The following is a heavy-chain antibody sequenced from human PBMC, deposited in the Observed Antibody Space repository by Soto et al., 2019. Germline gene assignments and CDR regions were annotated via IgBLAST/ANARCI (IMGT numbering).Heavy chain of an antibody. CDR3: ARLLGYDSSGYYRNWFSP. D-gene: IGHD3-22*01. J-gene: IGHJ5*02. CDR2: IYYSGST. CDR1: GGSISSGGYS. Sequence: PSETLSLTCTVSGGSISSGGYSWSWIRQHPGKGLEWIGYIYYSGSTYYNPSLKSRVTISVDTSKNQFSLKLSSVTAADTAVYYCARLLGYDSSGYYRNWFSPWAQGTLVLVSS. V-gene: IGHV4-31*03.